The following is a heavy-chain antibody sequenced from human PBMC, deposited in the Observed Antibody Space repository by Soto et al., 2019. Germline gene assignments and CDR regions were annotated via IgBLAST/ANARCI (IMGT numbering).Heavy chain of an antibody. CDR3: AREDQIVGSLDY. J-gene: IGHJ4*02. CDR1: GASITSHY. Sequence: SETLSLTCTVSGASITSHYWSWIRQPPGKGLEWIGHIYYRGTTNYNPSLKSRVTISADTSKNQFSLKLNSVTAADTAVFYCAREDQIVGSLDYWGQGILVTVSS. V-gene: IGHV4-59*11. CDR2: IYYRGTT. D-gene: IGHD2-21*01.